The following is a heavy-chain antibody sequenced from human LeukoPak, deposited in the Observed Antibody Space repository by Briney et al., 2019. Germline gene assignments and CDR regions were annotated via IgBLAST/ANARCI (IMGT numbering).Heavy chain of an antibody. V-gene: IGHV3-7*01. CDR3: ARAVLGHGSYCYFDR. CDR2: IKQDGSEK. J-gene: IGHJ2*01. CDR1: GFTFSSYW. D-gene: IGHD2-15*01. Sequence: GGSLRLSCAASGFTFSSYWMRWVRQAPGKGLEWVATIKQDGSEKYQVASVKGRITISRDDAKNSLHLQMNSMGGEATAGYCGARAVLGHGSYCYFDRWGRGTLVTVSS.